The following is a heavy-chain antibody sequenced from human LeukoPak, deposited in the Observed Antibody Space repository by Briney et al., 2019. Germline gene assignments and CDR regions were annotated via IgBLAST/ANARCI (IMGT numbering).Heavy chain of an antibody. J-gene: IGHJ6*03. CDR1: GGSISSSSYY. Sequence: SETLSLTCTVSGGSISSSSYYWGWIRQPPGKGLEWIGSIYYSGSTYYNPSLKSRVTISVDRSKNQFSLKLSSVTAADTAVYYCARFKTGDFENYYYYMDVWGKGTTVTVSS. CDR3: ARFKTGDFENYYYYMDV. V-gene: IGHV4-39*07. CDR2: IYYSGST. D-gene: IGHD7-27*01.